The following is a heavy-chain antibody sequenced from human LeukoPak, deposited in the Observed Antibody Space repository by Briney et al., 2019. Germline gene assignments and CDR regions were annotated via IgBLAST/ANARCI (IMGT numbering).Heavy chain of an antibody. CDR3: ARKYDILTGYDNWFDP. J-gene: IGHJ5*02. D-gene: IGHD3-9*01. Sequence: ASVKVSCKASGYTFTGFYMHWVRQAPGQGLEWMGWINPNTGATKYAEKFQGRVTMTGDTSISTGYMELSSLRSDDTAVYFCARKYDILTGYDNWFDPWGQGTLVTVSS. CDR1: GYTFTGFY. V-gene: IGHV1-2*02. CDR2: INPNTGAT.